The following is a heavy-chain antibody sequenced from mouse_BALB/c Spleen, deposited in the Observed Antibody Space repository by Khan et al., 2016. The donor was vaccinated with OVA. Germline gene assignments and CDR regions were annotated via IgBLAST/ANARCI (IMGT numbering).Heavy chain of an antibody. CDR2: ILPGRGNI. Sequence: QVQLKESGAELMKPGASVKRSCKTTGYTFSNYWIEWIKQRPGHGLEWIGEILPGRGNINYNEKFKGKATFTADTSSNIAYMQLNSLTSEDSAGYCCARGAGTTYGMDYWGQGTSVTFSS. J-gene: IGHJ4*01. CDR3: ARGAGTTYGMDY. V-gene: IGHV1-9*01. D-gene: IGHD4-1*01. CDR1: GYTFSNYW.